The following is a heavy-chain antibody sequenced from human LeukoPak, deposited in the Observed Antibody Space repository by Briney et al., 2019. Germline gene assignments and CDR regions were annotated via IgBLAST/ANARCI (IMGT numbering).Heavy chain of an antibody. CDR1: GGSISSSAYY. CDR2: INHSGST. J-gene: IGHJ5*02. D-gene: IGHD6-19*01. CDR3: ARSIAVAVGSWFDP. Sequence: KTSETLSLTCTVSGGSISSSAYYWGWIRQPPGKGPEWIGEINHSGSTNYNPSLKSRVTISVDTSKNQFSLKLSSVTAADTAVYYCARSIAVAVGSWFDPWGQGTLVTVSS. V-gene: IGHV4-39*07.